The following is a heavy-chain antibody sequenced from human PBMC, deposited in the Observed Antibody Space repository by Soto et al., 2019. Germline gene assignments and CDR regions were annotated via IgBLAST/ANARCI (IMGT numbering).Heavy chain of an antibody. CDR3: WVTDIGVVPAAPDYGYFDL. Sequence: EVQLLESGGGLVQPGGSLRLSCAASGFTFSSYAMSWVRQAPGKGLEWVSAISGSGGSTYYADSVKGRFTISRDDSKNTLYLQMNSLRAEDTAVYYCWVTDIGVVPAAPDYGYFDLWGRGTLVTVSS. D-gene: IGHD2-2*01. CDR2: ISGSGGST. CDR1: GFTFSSYA. V-gene: IGHV3-23*01. J-gene: IGHJ2*01.